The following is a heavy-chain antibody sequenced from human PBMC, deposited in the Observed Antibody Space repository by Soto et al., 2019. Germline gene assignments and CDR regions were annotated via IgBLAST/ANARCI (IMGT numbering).Heavy chain of an antibody. CDR3: ARYSSGWPYYFDY. J-gene: IGHJ4*02. D-gene: IGHD6-19*01. Sequence: PGESLKISCESSGYTFANYWIGWVRQVPGKGLEWVAIIYPSDSRTIYSPSFQGQVTISADKSISTAYLQWSSLKASDTAMYYCARYSSGWPYYFDYWGQGALVTVSS. CDR1: GYTFANYW. V-gene: IGHV5-51*01. CDR2: IYPSDSRT.